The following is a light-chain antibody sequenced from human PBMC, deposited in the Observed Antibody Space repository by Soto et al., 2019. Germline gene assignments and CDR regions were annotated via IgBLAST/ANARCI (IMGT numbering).Light chain of an antibody. CDR1: QTVSSN. CDR2: DAS. CDR3: QQYNNWPIT. J-gene: IGKJ5*01. V-gene: IGKV3-15*01. Sequence: EIVLTQSPGTLSLSPGERGTLSCRASQTVSSNFLAWYQQKPGQAPRLLIFDASTRATGIPARFSGSGSGTEFTLTISGLQSEDFAVYYCQQYNNWPITFGQGTRLEIK.